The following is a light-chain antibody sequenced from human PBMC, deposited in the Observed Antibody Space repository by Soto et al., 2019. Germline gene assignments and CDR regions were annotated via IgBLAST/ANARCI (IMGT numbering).Light chain of an antibody. CDR2: GAS. J-gene: IGKJ1*01. CDR1: QSVSSN. CDR3: QQYNNWLRT. V-gene: IGKV3-15*01. Sequence: EIVMTQSPATLSVSPGERATLSCRASQSVSSNLAWYQQKPGQAPRLLIYGASTRATGIPARFRGSGSGTEFTLTISSLQSEDFAVYYCQQYNNWLRTFGQGTKVEIK.